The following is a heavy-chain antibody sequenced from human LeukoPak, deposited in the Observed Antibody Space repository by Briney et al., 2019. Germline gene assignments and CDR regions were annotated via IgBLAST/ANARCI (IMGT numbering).Heavy chain of an antibody. CDR2: INWNGGSI. V-gene: IGHV3-20*04. Sequence: GGSLRLSCAASGFTFDDYGMSWVRQAPGKGLEWVSGINWNGGSIGYADSVKGRFTISRDNAKNSLYLQMNSLRAEDTALYYCAKDPKRKNSSGWPYYFDYWGQGTLVTVSS. J-gene: IGHJ4*02. CDR1: GFTFDDYG. CDR3: AKDPKRKNSSGWPYYFDY. D-gene: IGHD6-19*01.